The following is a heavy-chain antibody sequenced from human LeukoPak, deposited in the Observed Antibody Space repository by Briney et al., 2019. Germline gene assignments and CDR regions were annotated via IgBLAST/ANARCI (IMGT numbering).Heavy chain of an antibody. Sequence: GGSLRLSCAASGFTFSNYAMTWVRQAPGKGLEWVAVVANDGRDKQYADSMKGRFTISRDNSENTLYLQMNTLRAEDTAVYYCARDRNSPAKYYFDYWGQGTLVTVSS. D-gene: IGHD1-14*01. J-gene: IGHJ4*02. CDR3: ARDRNSPAKYYFDY. CDR1: GFTFSNYA. CDR2: VANDGRDK. V-gene: IGHV3-30*01.